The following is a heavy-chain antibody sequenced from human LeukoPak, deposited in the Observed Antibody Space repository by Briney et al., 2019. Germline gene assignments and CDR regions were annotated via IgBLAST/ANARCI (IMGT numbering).Heavy chain of an antibody. Sequence: PGRSLRLSCAASGFTFSSYAMHWVRQAPGKGLEWVAVISYDGSNKYYADSVKGRFTISRDNSKNTLYLQMNSLRAEDTAVYYCAKNRGRHIVGAEAVVDYWGQGTLVTVSS. CDR2: ISYDGSNK. D-gene: IGHD1-26*01. J-gene: IGHJ4*02. V-gene: IGHV3-30*04. CDR3: AKNRGRHIVGAEAVVDY. CDR1: GFTFSSYA.